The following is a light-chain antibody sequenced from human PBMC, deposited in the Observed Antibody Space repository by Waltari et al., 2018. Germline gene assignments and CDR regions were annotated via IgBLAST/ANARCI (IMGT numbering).Light chain of an antibody. Sequence: SVSAAPGQRVTISCSGGSPNIGNNYVSWYRQFPGTAPKLLIYENTERPSGIPGRFSGSKSGTSATLDITGLQAGDEADYYCGTWDSSLSGAVFGGGTHLTVL. CDR3: GTWDSSLSGAV. CDR1: SPNIGNNY. V-gene: IGLV1-51*02. J-gene: IGLJ7*01. CDR2: ENT.